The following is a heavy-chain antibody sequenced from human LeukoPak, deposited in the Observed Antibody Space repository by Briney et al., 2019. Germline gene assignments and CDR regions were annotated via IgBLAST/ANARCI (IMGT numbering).Heavy chain of an antibody. CDR2: IWYDGSNK. CDR1: GFTFSSYG. CDR3: ARNSLIPRPYYYYGMDV. V-gene: IGHV3-33*01. J-gene: IGHJ6*02. Sequence: GGSLRLSCAASGFTFSSYGMHWVRQAPGKGLEWVAVIWYDGSNKYYADSVKGLFTISRDNSKNTLYLQMNSLRAEDTAVYYCARNSLIPRPYYYYGMDVWGQGTTVTVSS. D-gene: IGHD2-8*01.